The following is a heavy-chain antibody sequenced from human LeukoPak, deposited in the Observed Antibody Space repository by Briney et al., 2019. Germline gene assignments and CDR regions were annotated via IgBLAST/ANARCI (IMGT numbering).Heavy chain of an antibody. J-gene: IGHJ5*01. Sequence: SETLSLTCSVSGGSISSYYWSWIRQPPGKGLEYIGYISYGGTTNYNPSLKSRVTISVDTSKNQFSLKLTSVTAADTAVYYCARGRYYYGSSGSYYDYWFDSWGQGTLVTVSS. CDR2: ISYGGTT. D-gene: IGHD3-22*01. V-gene: IGHV4-59*01. CDR1: GGSISSYY. CDR3: ARGRYYYGSSGSYYDYWFDS.